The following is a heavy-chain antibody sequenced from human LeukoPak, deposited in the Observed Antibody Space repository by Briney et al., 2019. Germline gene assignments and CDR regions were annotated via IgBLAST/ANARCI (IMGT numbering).Heavy chain of an antibody. V-gene: IGHV3-33*01. Sequence: GGSQRLSCAASGFTFSSYGMHWVRQAPGKGLEWVAVIWYDGTNKYYADSVKERFSISRDNSKNTLYLQMNSLRAEDTAVYYCARDRGSGWHTFDYWGHRTLVTVSS. CDR2: IWYDGTNK. D-gene: IGHD6-19*01. CDR3: ARDRGSGWHTFDY. J-gene: IGHJ4*01. CDR1: GFTFSSYG.